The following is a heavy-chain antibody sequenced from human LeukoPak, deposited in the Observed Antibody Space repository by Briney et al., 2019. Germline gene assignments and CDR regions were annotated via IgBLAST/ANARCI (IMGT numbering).Heavy chain of an antibody. J-gene: IGHJ3*02. V-gene: IGHV3-30-3*01. CDR3: ARAIRVRGVLRGLDAFDI. Sequence: GGSLRLSCAASGFTFTTYAIHWVRQAPGKGLEWVTLISHDENNKYYADSVKGRFTISRDNSKNTLYLQMNSLRAEDTSVYYCARAIRVRGVLRGLDAFDIWGQGTMVTVSS. D-gene: IGHD3-10*01. CDR2: ISHDENNK. CDR1: GFTFTTYA.